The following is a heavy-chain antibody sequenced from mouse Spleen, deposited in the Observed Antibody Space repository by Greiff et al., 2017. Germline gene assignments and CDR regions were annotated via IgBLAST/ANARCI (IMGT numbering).Heavy chain of an antibody. D-gene: IGHD1-1*01. J-gene: IGHJ2*01. V-gene: IGHV1-55*01. Sequence: QVQLQQPGAELVKPGASVKLSCKASGYTFTSYWMHWVKQRPGQGLEWIGDIYPGSGSTNYNEKFKSKATLTVDTSSSTAYMQLSSLTSEDSAVYYCAIYYYGSSYFDYWGQGTTLTVSS. CDR2: IYPGSGST. CDR3: AIYYYGSSYFDY. CDR1: GYTFTSYW.